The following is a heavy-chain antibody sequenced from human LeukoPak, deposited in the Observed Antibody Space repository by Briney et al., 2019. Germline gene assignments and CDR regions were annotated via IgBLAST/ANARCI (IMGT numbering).Heavy chain of an antibody. J-gene: IGHJ3*02. V-gene: IGHV3-30*02. CDR3: AKGPYAFDI. CDR2: IRSDGSNK. Sequence: GGSLRLSCAASGFTFSGYGMHWVRQAPGKGLEWVSFIRSDGSNKNYADSVKGRFTISRDNSKNTLYLQMNSLRAEDTAVYHCAKGPYAFDIWGQGTMVTVSS. CDR1: GFTFSGYG.